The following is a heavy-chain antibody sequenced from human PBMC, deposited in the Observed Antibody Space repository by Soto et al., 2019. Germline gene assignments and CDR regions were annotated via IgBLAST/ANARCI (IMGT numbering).Heavy chain of an antibody. CDR2: ISYDGSNK. Sequence: QVQLVESGGGVVQPGRSLRLSCAASGFTFSSYAMHWVRQAPGKGLEWVAVISYDGSNKYYADSVKGRFTISRDNSKNTLYLQMNSLRAEDTAVYYCARDYTGYSSRQPPLFDPWGQGTLVTVSS. D-gene: IGHD6-13*01. V-gene: IGHV3-30-3*01. J-gene: IGHJ5*02. CDR1: GFTFSSYA. CDR3: ARDYTGYSSRQPPLFDP.